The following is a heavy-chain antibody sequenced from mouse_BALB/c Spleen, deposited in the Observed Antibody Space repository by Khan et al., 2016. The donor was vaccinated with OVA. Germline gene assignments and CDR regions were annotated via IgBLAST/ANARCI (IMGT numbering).Heavy chain of an antibody. Sequence: QVQLKESGAELARPGASVKMSCKASGYTFTSYTIHWIKKRPGQGLEWIGYINPSNGYTNYNQKFKDKATLTTDKSSTPAYLQLSSLTSDDSAVYNCVRARDYHRSDGWFTYWGQGTLVTVSA. J-gene: IGHJ3*01. V-gene: IGHV1-4*01. CDR2: INPSNGYT. D-gene: IGHD2-14*01. CDR3: VRARDYHRSDGWFTY. CDR1: GYTFTSYT.